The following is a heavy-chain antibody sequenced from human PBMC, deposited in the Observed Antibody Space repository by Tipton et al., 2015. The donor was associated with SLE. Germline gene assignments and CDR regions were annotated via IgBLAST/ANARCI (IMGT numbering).Heavy chain of an antibody. Sequence: LRLSCTVSGGSVSSGSYYWSWIRQPPGKGLEWIGYIYYSGSTNYNPSLKSRVTISVDTSKNQFSLKLSSVTAADTAVYYCARDRTTVVRDWFDPWGQGTLVTVSS. J-gene: IGHJ5*02. CDR1: GGSVSSGSYY. CDR3: ARDRTTVVRDWFDP. V-gene: IGHV4-61*01. CDR2: IYYSGST. D-gene: IGHD4-23*01.